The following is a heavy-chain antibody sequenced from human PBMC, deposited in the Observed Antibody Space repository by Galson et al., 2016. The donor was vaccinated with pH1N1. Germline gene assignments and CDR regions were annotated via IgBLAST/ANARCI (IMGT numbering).Heavy chain of an antibody. CDR2: ILPIVGIT. D-gene: IGHD3-10*01. Sequence: SVKVSCKASGGTLSRHTISWVRQAPGQGLEWMGRILPIVGITNYAQTLQGRVTIIADRFTSTVSMELSGLTSDDTAVYYCATETGSSGMDVWDQGTTVTVSS. V-gene: IGHV1-69*02. J-gene: IGHJ6*02. CDR1: GGTLSRHT. CDR3: ATETGSSGMDV.